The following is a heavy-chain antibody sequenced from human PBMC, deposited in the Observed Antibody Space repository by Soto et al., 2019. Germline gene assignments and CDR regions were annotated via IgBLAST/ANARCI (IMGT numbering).Heavy chain of an antibody. CDR1: GGSFSGYY. CDR2: INHSGST. Sequence: SETLSLTCAVYGGSFSGYYWSWIRQPPGKGLEWIGEINHSGSTNYNPSLKSRVTISVDTSKNQFSLKLSSVTAADTAVYYCAREPWKNWFDPWGHGTLVTVSS. V-gene: IGHV4-34*01. D-gene: IGHD1-1*01. CDR3: AREPWKNWFDP. J-gene: IGHJ5*02.